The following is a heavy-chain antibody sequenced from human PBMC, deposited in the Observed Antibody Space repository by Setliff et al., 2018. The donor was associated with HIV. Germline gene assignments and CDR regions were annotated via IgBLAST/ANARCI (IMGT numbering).Heavy chain of an antibody. CDR1: GGSISNYY. CDR2: IQTSGRT. CDR3: ARSSRVKCGGDCYLCDY. J-gene: IGHJ4*02. V-gene: IGHV4-4*07. D-gene: IGHD2-21*02. Sequence: SETLSLTCTVSGGSISNYYWSWIRQPAGKGLEWIGRIQTSGRTNNNPSLKSRVTMSVDTSKNQFSLILTSVTAADTAVYYCARSSRVKCGGDCYLCDYWGQGTPVTVSS.